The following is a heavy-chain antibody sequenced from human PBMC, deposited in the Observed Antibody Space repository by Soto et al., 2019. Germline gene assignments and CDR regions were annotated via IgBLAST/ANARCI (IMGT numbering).Heavy chain of an antibody. V-gene: IGHV3-23*01. CDR2: ISGSGGST. J-gene: IGHJ6*03. Sequence: GGSLRLACAASGFTFSSYAMSWVRQAPGKGLEWVSAISGSGGSTYYADSVKGRFTISRDNSKNTLYLQMNSLRAEDTAVYYCAKVGQREVVWSGPRGYYYYMDVWGKGTTVTVSS. CDR1: GFTFSSYA. D-gene: IGHD3-3*01. CDR3: AKVGQREVVWSGPRGYYYYMDV.